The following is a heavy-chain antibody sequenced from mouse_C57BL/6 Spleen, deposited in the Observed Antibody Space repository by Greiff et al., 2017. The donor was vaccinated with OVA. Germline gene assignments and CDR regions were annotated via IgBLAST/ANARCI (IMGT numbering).Heavy chain of an antibody. CDR3: ARWEGFAY. D-gene: IGHD4-1*01. J-gene: IGHJ3*01. CDR2: IDPSDSYT. CDR1: GYTFTSYW. V-gene: IGHV1-69*01. Sequence: VQLQQPGAELVMPGASVKLSCKASGYTFTSYWMHWVKQRPGQGLEWIGEIDPSDSYTNYNQKFKGKSTLTVDKPSSTAYMQLSSLTSEDSAVYYCARWEGFAYWGQGTLVTVSA.